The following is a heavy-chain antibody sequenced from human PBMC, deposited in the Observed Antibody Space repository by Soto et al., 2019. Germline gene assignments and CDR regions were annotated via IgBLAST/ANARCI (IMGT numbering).Heavy chain of an antibody. CDR1: GFNFSRYW. CDR2: IDSDGSRT. Sequence: EVQLVESGGGLVQPGGSLRLSCSASGFNFSRYWTHWVRQVPGRGLEWVSRIDSDGSRTSYVDSVKGRFTISRDNAKNKLYFQMNSLRVEDTAVYHCARDLSSCISARCYSYYYGMDVWGQGTTVTVSS. CDR3: ARDLSSCISARCYSYYYGMDV. D-gene: IGHD2-2*01. J-gene: IGHJ6*02. V-gene: IGHV3-74*01.